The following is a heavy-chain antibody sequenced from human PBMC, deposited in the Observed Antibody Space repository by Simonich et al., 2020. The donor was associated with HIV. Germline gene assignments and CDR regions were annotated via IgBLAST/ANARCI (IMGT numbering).Heavy chain of an antibody. Sequence: QVQLVQSGAEVKKPGASVKVSCKASGYTFTNYAMHWVRQAPGQRLEWMGWINAENGNTKYSQKFQGRVTITRDTSASTAYMELSSLRSEDTAVFYCARVGVTPYYYYGMDVWGQGTTVTVSS. D-gene: IGHD4-4*01. V-gene: IGHV1-3*01. J-gene: IGHJ6*02. CDR3: ARVGVTPYYYYGMDV. CDR1: GYTFTNYA. CDR2: INAENGNT.